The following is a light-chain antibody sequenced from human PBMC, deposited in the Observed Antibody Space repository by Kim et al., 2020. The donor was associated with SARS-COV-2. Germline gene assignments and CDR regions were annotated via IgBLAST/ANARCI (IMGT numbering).Light chain of an antibody. J-gene: IGKJ4*01. V-gene: IGKV3-11*01. CDR3: QQRANWPTVT. CDR2: DAS. Sequence: EIVLTQSPATLSLSPGERATLSCRASQSVGSYLAWYQQRPGQAPRLLIYDASNRATGIPARFSGSGPGTDFTLTINSLEPEDFAVYYCQQRANWPTVTFGGGTKVDIK. CDR1: QSVGSY.